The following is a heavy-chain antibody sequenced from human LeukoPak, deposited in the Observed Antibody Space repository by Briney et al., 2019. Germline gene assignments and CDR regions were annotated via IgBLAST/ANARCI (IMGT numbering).Heavy chain of an antibody. J-gene: IGHJ4*02. D-gene: IGHD3-10*01. CDR1: GFTFSSYA. Sequence: PGGSLRLSCAASGFTFSSYAMIWVRQAPRKALEGVSAISGSGGSTYYADSVKGRFTISRDNSKNTLYLQMNSLRAEDTAVYYCAKVPITMVRGLFDYWGQGTLVTVSS. CDR2: ISGSGGST. V-gene: IGHV3-23*01. CDR3: AKVPITMVRGLFDY.